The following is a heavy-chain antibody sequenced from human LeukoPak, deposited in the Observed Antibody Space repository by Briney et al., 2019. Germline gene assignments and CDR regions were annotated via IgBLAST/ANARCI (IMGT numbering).Heavy chain of an antibody. V-gene: IGHV3-33*01. CDR1: GFTFSSYG. CDR3: ARGLPYNDAFDI. D-gene: IGHD4-11*01. Sequence: GGSLRLSCAASGFTFSSYGIHWVRQAPGKGLEWVTFIWYDGSNKYYADSVKGRFTISRDNARNSLYLQVNSLRAEDTAVYYCARGLPYNDAFDIWGQGTMVTVSS. CDR2: IWYDGSNK. J-gene: IGHJ3*02.